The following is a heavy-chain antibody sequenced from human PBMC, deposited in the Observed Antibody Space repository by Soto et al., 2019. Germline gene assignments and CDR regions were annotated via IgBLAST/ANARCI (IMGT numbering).Heavy chain of an antibody. CDR3: ARDSCGYNTYYYYYGMDV. CDR2: INPSGGST. J-gene: IGHJ6*02. D-gene: IGHD6-19*01. V-gene: IGHV1-46*01. Sequence: QVQLVQSGAEVKKPGASVKVSCKASGYTFTSYYMHWVRQAPGQGLEWMGIINPSGGSTSYAQKFQGRVTMTRDTSTSTVYMELSSLRSEDTAVYYCARDSCGYNTYYYYYGMDVWGQGTTVTVSS. CDR1: GYTFTSYY.